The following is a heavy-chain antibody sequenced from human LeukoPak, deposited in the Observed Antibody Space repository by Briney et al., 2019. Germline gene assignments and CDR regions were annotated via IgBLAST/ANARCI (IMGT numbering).Heavy chain of an antibody. V-gene: IGHV4-39*07. Sequence: SETLSLTCTVSGASIGSYNCYWGWIRQPPGKGLEWIGSIYHSGSTYYNPSLKSRVTISADFSKNQFSLKLSSVTVAETAVYFCAGDQFSSNWYKDWGPGTLVTVSS. D-gene: IGHD6-13*01. CDR3: AGDQFSSNWYKD. J-gene: IGHJ4*02. CDR2: IYHSGST. CDR1: GASIGSYNCY.